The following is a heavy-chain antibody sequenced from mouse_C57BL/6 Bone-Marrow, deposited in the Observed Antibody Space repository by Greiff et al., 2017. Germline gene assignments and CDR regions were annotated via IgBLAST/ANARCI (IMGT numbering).Heavy chain of an antibody. D-gene: IGHD2-10*01. CDR3: SGIMRPEPYCVDY. Sequence: VQLQQSGAELARPGASVNMSCKASGYTFTSYGISWVKQRPGQGLEWIGEIYPRGGNTYYNEQFKGKATLTADKSSSTAYMEHRSLTSEDSAVYFCSGIMRPEPYCVDYWGQGTTLTVSS. J-gene: IGHJ2*01. CDR1: GYTFTSYG. V-gene: IGHV1-81*01. CDR2: IYPRGGNT.